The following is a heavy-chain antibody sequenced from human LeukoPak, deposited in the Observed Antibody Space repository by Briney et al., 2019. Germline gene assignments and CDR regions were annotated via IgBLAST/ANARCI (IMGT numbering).Heavy chain of an antibody. CDR1: GGSISSYY. D-gene: IGHD3-22*01. V-gene: IGHV4-59*01. J-gene: IGHJ5*02. Sequence: PSETLSLTCTVSGGSISSYYWSWIRQPPGKGLEWIGYIYYSGSTNYNPSLKSRVTISVDTSKNQFSLKLSSVTAADTAVYYCARDVHYDSSGYSLPHWFDPWGQGTLVTVSS. CDR3: ARDVHYDSSGYSLPHWFDP. CDR2: IYYSGST.